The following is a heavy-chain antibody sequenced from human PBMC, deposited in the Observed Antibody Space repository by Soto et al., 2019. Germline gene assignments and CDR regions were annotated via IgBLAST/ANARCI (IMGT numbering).Heavy chain of an antibody. CDR2: IYYRGNT. CDR1: GGTINSDY. Sequence: QVQLQESGPGLVKPSETLSLTCTVSGGTINSDYWSWIRQPPGKGLEWIGYIYYRGNTNYNPSLKSRVTISIDTSKNQFSLKLSSVTAADTAVYYWARDPRPGYWGQGTLVTVSS. CDR3: ARDPRPGY. V-gene: IGHV4-59*01. J-gene: IGHJ4*02.